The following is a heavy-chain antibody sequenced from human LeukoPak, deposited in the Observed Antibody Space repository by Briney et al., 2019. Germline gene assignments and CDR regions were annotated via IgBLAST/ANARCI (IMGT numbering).Heavy chain of an antibody. Sequence: ASVKVSCKASGYTFRSHDINWVRQATGQGLEWMGWVSPKTGRTGYAQKFQGRVYMTTNASLSTAYMELSSLRSDDTAVYFCARESERNDGWFDPWGQGTLVIVSS. J-gene: IGHJ5*02. CDR2: VSPKTGRT. V-gene: IGHV1-8*01. CDR3: ARESERNDGWFDP. D-gene: IGHD1-1*01. CDR1: GYTFRSHD.